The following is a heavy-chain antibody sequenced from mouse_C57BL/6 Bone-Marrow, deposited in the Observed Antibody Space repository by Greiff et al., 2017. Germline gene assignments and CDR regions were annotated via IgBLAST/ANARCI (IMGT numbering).Heavy chain of an antibody. V-gene: IGHV1-19*01. CDR3: ARSPYLWYAMDY. Sequence: EVQLQQSGPVLVKPGASVKMSCKASGYTFTDYYMNWVKQSHGKSLEWIGVINPYNGGTSYNQKFTGKATLTVDKSSSTAYMELNSLTSEDSAVYYCARSPYLWYAMDYWGQGTSVTVSS. CDR2: INPYNGGT. CDR1: GYTFTDYY. D-gene: IGHD1-1*01. J-gene: IGHJ4*01.